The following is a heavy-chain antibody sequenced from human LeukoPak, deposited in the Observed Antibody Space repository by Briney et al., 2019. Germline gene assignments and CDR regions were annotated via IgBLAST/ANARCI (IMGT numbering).Heavy chain of an antibody. J-gene: IGHJ4*02. CDR3: TRDYIIYGGNAGFNY. D-gene: IGHD4-23*01. Sequence: GGSLRLSCTAAGFTFGDYAMSSVRQAPGKGLEWVGVIKSEGHGRTTEYAASVRGRFTISRDDSKSIANLQMNSLKTEDTAVYYCTRDYIIYGGNAGFNYWGQGTLVAVSP. CDR1: GFTFGDYA. V-gene: IGHV3-49*04. CDR2: IKSEGHGRTT.